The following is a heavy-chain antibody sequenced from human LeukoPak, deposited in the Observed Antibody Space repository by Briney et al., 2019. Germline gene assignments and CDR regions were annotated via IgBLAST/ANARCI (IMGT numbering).Heavy chain of an antibody. CDR3: AKDPEAPCSGGSCYGEGNYFDY. V-gene: IGHV3-30*02. CDR2: IRYDGSNK. J-gene: IGHJ4*02. D-gene: IGHD2-15*01. Sequence: GGSLRLSCAASGFTFSSYGMHWVRQAPGKGLEWVAFIRYDGSNKYYADSVKGRFTISRDNSKNTLYLQMNSLRAEDTAVYYCAKDPEAPCSGGSCYGEGNYFDYWGQGTLVTVSS. CDR1: GFTFSSYG.